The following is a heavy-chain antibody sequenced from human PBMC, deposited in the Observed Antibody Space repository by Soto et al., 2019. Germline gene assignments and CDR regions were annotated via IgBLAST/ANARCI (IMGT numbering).Heavy chain of an antibody. Sequence: QVQLVQSGAEVKKPGASVKVSCKASGYTFTSYYMHWVRQAPGQGLEWMGIINPSGGSTSYAQKFQGRVTMTRDTSTSTVYMELSSLRSEDTAVYYCARDPMGLLGLRDAFDIWGQGTMVTVSS. V-gene: IGHV1-46*03. CDR3: ARDPMGLLGLRDAFDI. D-gene: IGHD7-27*01. J-gene: IGHJ3*02. CDR1: GYTFTSYY. CDR2: INPSGGST.